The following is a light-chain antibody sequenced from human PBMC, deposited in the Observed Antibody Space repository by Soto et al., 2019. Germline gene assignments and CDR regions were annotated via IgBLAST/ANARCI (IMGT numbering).Light chain of an antibody. CDR1: SSDVGGYNY. V-gene: IGLV2-14*03. Sequence: SVLTQPASVSGSPGQSITISCTGTSSDVGGYNYVSWYQQHLGKAPKLIIYNVSDRPSGVSNRFSGSKSGNTASLTISGLQAEDEADYSCSSYTRSGTLYVFGTGTKVTVL. J-gene: IGLJ1*01. CDR2: NVS. CDR3: SSYTRSGTLYV.